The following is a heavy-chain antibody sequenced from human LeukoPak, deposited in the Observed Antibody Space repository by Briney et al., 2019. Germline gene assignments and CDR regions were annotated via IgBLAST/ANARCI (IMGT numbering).Heavy chain of an antibody. CDR1: GFTFSRHW. CDR3: ARAAGWFDP. Sequence: GGSLRLSCAASGFTFSRHWMTWVRQAPGKGLEWVSYISSSSNNIHYANSVRGRFTISRDNAKNSVYLQMNSLRAEDTAIYYCARAAGWFDPWGQGTLVTVSS. V-gene: IGHV3-48*04. J-gene: IGHJ5*02. CDR2: ISSSSNNI.